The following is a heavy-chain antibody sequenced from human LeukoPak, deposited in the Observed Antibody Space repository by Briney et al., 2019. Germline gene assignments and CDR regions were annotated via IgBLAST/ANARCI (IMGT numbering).Heavy chain of an antibody. V-gene: IGHV4-59*01. D-gene: IGHD3-3*01. J-gene: IGHJ4*02. CDR3: ARLFWSDSHSFDY. CDR1: GDSTSSYY. Sequence: SETLSLTCIVSGDSTSSYYWSWIRQPPGKGLEWIGYIHYSGSTNYNPSLKSRVTISLDTSKNQFSLKLSSVTAADTAVYYCARLFWSDSHSFDYWGQGTLVTVSS. CDR2: IHYSGST.